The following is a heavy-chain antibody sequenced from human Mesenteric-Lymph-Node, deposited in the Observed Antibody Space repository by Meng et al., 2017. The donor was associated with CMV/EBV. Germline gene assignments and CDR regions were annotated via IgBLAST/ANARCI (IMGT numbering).Heavy chain of an antibody. V-gene: IGHV4-59*01. Sequence: SETLSLTCTVSGGSISSYYWSWIRQPPGKGLEWIGYIYYSGSTNYNPSLKSRVTISVDTSKNKFSLKLSSVTAADTAVYYCARVSIVVVPAAPNPAEYFQHWGQGTLVTVSS. J-gene: IGHJ1*01. CDR3: ARVSIVVVPAAPNPAEYFQH. D-gene: IGHD2-2*01. CDR1: GGSISSYY. CDR2: IYYSGST.